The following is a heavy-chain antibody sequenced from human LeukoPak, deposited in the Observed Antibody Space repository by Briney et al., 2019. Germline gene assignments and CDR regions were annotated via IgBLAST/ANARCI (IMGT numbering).Heavy chain of an antibody. D-gene: IGHD2-2*01. CDR3: AKDIVVVPAAGDAFDI. CDR1: GFTFSSYA. J-gene: IGHJ3*02. Sequence: GSLRLSCAASGFTFSSYAMSWVRQAPGKGLEWVSFISGNSGSTYSADSVEGRFTISRDNSKNTLYLQMNSLRAEDTAVYYCAKDIVVVPAAGDAFDIWGQGTMVTVSS. V-gene: IGHV3-23*01. CDR2: ISGNSGST.